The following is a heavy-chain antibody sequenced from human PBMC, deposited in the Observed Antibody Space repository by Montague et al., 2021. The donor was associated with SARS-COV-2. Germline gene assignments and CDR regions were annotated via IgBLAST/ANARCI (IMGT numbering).Heavy chain of an antibody. CDR2: T. D-gene: IGHD2-15*01. J-gene: IGHJ4*02. CDR3: ARRALGYCSGGSCYSGFDY. V-gene: IGHV4-59*08. Sequence: TNYNPSLKSRVTISVDTSKNQFSLKLSSVTAADTAVYYCARRALGYCSGGSCYSGFDYWGQGTLVTGSS.